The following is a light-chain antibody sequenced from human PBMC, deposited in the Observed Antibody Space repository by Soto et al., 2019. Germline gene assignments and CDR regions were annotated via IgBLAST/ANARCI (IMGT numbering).Light chain of an antibody. V-gene: IGKV3-15*01. Sequence: EIVMTQSPATLSVSPGERATHSCRASHSVSSNLAWYQQKPGQAPRLLIYGASTRATGIPARFSGSGSGTEFTLTISSLQSEDFAVYYCQQYNNWPYTFGQGTKLEIK. CDR1: HSVSSN. CDR2: GAS. CDR3: QQYNNWPYT. J-gene: IGKJ2*01.